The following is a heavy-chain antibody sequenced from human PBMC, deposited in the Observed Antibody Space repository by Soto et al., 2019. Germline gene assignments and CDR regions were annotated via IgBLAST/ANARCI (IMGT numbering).Heavy chain of an antibody. CDR3: AKDKGVFNWATSYFDY. V-gene: IGHV3-30*18. Sequence: PGGSRRLSCAASGFTFSNYAMHWVRQSPGKGLEWVALTSYDGNNEYYTDSVKGRFTISRDNSKNTLFLQMNSPRPEDTAVYYCAKDKGVFNWATSYFDYWGQGALVTVSS. CDR1: GFTFSNYA. D-gene: IGHD1-1*01. CDR2: TSYDGNNE. J-gene: IGHJ4*02.